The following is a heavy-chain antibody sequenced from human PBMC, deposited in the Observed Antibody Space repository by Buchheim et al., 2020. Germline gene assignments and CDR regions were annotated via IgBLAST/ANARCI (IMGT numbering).Heavy chain of an antibody. V-gene: IGHV3-53*02. CDR3: ARVYYDFWSGYPNYYFDY. CDR1: GFTVSSNY. D-gene: IGHD3-3*01. Sequence: EVQLVETGGGLIQPGGSLRLSCAASGFTVSSNYMSWVRQAPGKGLEWVSVICSGGSTYYADSVKGRFTISRDNSKNTLYLQMNSLRAEDTAVYYCARVYYDFWSGYPNYYFDYWGQGTL. J-gene: IGHJ4*02. CDR2: ICSGGST.